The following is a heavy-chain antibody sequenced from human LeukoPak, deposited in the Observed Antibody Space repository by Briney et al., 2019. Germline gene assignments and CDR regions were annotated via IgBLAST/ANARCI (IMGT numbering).Heavy chain of an antibody. J-gene: IGHJ4*02. V-gene: IGHV4-4*02. CDR2: IYHSGST. CDR3: ASNMVRGVTVDY. Sequence: SETLSLTCAVSGGSISSSNWWSWVRQPPGKGLEWIGEIYHSGSTNYNPSLKSRVTISVDTSKNQFSLKLSSVTAADTAVYYCASNMVRGVTVDYWGQGTLVTVSS. D-gene: IGHD3-10*01. CDR1: GGSISSSNW.